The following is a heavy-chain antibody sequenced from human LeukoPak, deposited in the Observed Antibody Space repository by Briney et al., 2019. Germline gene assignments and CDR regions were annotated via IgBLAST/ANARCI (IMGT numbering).Heavy chain of an antibody. J-gene: IGHJ5*02. D-gene: IGHD5/OR15-5a*01. CDR1: GGTFSSYA. Sequence: SVKVSCKASGGTFSSYAISWVRQAPGQGLEWMGGIIPIFGTANYAQKFQGRVTITTDESTSTAYMELSSLRSEDTAVYYCARSFDLPRANWFDPWGQGTLVTVSS. CDR2: IIPIFGTA. V-gene: IGHV1-69*05. CDR3: ARSFDLPRANWFDP.